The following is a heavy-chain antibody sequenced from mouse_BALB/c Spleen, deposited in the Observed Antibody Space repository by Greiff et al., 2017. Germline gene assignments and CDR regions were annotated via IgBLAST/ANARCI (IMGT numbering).Heavy chain of an antibody. D-gene: IGHD2-3*01. CDR2: ISSGGSYT. J-gene: IGHJ2*01. Sequence: EVQVVESGGGLVKPGGSLKLSCAASGFTFSSYAMSWVRQSPEKRLEWVAEISSGGSYTYYPDTVTGRFTISRDNAKNTLYLEMSSLRSEDTAMYYCARKADGYYPFDYWGQGTTLTVSS. CDR1: GFTFSSYA. CDR3: ARKADGYYPFDY. V-gene: IGHV5-9-4*01.